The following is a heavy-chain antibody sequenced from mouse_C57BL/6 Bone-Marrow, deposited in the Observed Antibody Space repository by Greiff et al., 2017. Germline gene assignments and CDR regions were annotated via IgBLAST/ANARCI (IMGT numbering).Heavy chain of an antibody. CDR1: GFTFSSYT. V-gene: IGHV5-9*01. J-gene: IGHJ4*01. CDR3: ARLSAMDY. Sequence: EVKLVESGGGLVKPGGSLKLSCAASGFTFSSYTMSWVRQTPEKRLAWVATISGGGGNTYYPDSVKGRFTIFRDNAKNTLYLQMSSLRSEDTALYYCARLSAMDYWGQGTSVTVSS. CDR2: ISGGGGNT.